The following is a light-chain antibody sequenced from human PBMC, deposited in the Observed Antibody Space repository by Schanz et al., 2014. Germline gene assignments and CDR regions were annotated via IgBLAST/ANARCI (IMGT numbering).Light chain of an antibody. CDR3: QQRSNWPRT. J-gene: IGKJ1*01. CDR2: DAS. Sequence: VMTQSPATLPVSPGERATVSCRASQSIRGNLAWYQQKPGQPPRLLIYDASTRSTGIPARFSGSGSETEFTLSISSLQSEDFAVYYCQQRSNWPRTFGQGTKVEIK. V-gene: IGKV3-15*01. CDR1: QSIRGN.